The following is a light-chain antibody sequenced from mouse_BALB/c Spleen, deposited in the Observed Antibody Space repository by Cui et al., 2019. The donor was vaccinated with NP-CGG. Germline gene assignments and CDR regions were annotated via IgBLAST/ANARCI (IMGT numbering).Light chain of an antibody. Sequence: QAVVTQESALTQSPGETVTLTCRSSTGAVTTNNYANWVQEKPDHLFTGLIGGTNNRAPGVPARFSGSLIGDKAALTITGAQTEDEAIYFCALWYSNHWVFGGGTKLTVL. CDR2: GTN. CDR3: ALWYSNHWV. CDR1: TGAVTTNNY. J-gene: IGLJ1*01. V-gene: IGLV1*01.